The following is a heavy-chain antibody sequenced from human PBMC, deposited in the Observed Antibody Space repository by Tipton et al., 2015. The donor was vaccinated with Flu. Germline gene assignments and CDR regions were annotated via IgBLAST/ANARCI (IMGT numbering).Heavy chain of an antibody. J-gene: IGHJ4*02. CDR2: VYHSGTT. CDR3: ARHTGDSVRGVIDN. D-gene: IGHD3-10*02. Sequence: TLSLTCTVSGGSISSSSYYWGWIRQPPGKGLEWIGSVYHSGTTYYNPSLKSRVTISVDTSKNQFSLRLTSVTAADTAVFYCARHTGDSVRGVIDNWGQGALVTVSS. CDR1: GGSISSSSYY. V-gene: IGHV4-39*01.